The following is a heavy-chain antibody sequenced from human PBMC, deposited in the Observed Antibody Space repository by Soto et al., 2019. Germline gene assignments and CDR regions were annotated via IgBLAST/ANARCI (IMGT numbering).Heavy chain of an antibody. CDR3: ASHPSRGSA. V-gene: IGHV5-51*01. CDR2: IYPDDSDT. Sequence: PGESLKISCKGSGYSFTDYWIGWVRQMPGKGLEWMGIIYPDDSDTRYSPSFQGHVTISADKSITTAYLQWSSLKASDTGTYYCASHPSRGSAWGQGTPVTVSS. J-gene: IGHJ4*02. CDR1: GYSFTDYW. D-gene: IGHD3-22*01.